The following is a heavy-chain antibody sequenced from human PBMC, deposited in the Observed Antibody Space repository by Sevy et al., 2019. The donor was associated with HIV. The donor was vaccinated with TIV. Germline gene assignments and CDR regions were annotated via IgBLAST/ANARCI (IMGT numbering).Heavy chain of an antibody. J-gene: IGHJ6*02. D-gene: IGHD3-10*01. CDR3: ARGSRITMVRGIGRGYYYYGMDV. CDR1: GGTFSSYA. CDR2: IIPIFGTA. V-gene: IGHV1-69*13. Sequence: ASVKVSCKASGGTFSSYAISWVRQAPGQGLEWMGGIIPIFGTANYAQKFQGRVTITADESTSTAYMELSSLRSEDTAVYYCARGSRITMVRGIGRGYYYYGMDVWGQRTTVTVSS.